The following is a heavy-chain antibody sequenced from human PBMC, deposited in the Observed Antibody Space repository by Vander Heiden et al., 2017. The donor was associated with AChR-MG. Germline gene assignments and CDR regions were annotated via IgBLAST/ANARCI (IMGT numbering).Heavy chain of an antibody. CDR2: IWYDGSNK. CDR3: AREESDAMDV. CDR1: GVTFSSYG. V-gene: IGHV3-33*01. Sequence: QVQLVESGGGVVQPGRSLRLSCAASGVTFSSYGMHWVGQAPGKGLEWVAVIWYDGSNKYHADSVMGRFTISRDNSKNTLYLQMNSLRAEDTAVYYCAREESDAMDVWGQGTTVTVSS. J-gene: IGHJ6*02.